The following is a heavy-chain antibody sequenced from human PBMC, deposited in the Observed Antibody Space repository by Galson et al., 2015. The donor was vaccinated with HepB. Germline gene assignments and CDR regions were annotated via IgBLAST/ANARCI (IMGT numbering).Heavy chain of an antibody. Sequence: SVKVSCKASGYTFTTYVMHWVRLAPGQILEWMGWINAGNGNTKYSQKFQGRVTITRDTFASTVYMELSSLRSEDTAVYFCARDGTIAVRPFYHYYMDVWGKGTTVTVSS. D-gene: IGHD6-6*01. J-gene: IGHJ6*03. CDR1: GYTFTTYV. CDR3: ARDGTIAVRPFYHYYMDV. V-gene: IGHV1-3*01. CDR2: INAGNGNT.